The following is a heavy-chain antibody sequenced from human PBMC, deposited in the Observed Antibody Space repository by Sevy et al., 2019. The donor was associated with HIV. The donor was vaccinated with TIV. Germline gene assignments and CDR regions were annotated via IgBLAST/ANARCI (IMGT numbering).Heavy chain of an antibody. J-gene: IGHJ4*02. CDR2: ISSSSTI. Sequence: GGSLRLSCAASGFTFSSYSMNWVRQAPGKGLEWVSYISSSSTIYYADSVKGRFTISRDNAKNSLYLQMNSLRDEDTAVYYCARDALGWELRGYFDYWGQGTLVTVSS. D-gene: IGHD1-26*01. V-gene: IGHV3-48*02. CDR3: ARDALGWELRGYFDY. CDR1: GFTFSSYS.